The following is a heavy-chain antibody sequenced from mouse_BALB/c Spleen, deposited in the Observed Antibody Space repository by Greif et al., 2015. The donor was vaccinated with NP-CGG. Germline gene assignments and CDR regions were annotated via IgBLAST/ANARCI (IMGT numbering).Heavy chain of an antibody. V-gene: IGHV1-7*01. J-gene: IGHJ4*01. D-gene: IGHD1-2*01. CDR3: ARRDYYGHYAMDY. CDR1: GYTFTSYW. CDR2: INPSTGYT. Sequence: VQLQQSGAELAKPGASVKMSCKASGYTFTSYWMHWVKQRPGQGLEWIGYINPSTGYTEYNQKFKDKATLTADKSSSTAYMQLSSLTSEDSAVYYCARRDYYGHYAMDYWGQGTSVTVSS.